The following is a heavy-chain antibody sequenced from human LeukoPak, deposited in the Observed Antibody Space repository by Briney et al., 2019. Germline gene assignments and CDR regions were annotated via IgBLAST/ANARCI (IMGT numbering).Heavy chain of an antibody. CDR1: GFTFSSHA. D-gene: IGHD3-3*01. CDR3: AKGRIWSGHYFDY. J-gene: IGHJ4*02. Sequence: GGSLRLSCAASGFTFSSHAMSWVRQAPGKGLEWVSAISGSGGSTYYADSVKGRFTISRDNSKNTLYLQMNSLRAEDTAVYYCAKGRIWSGHYFDYWGQGTLVTVSS. CDR2: ISGSGGST. V-gene: IGHV3-23*01.